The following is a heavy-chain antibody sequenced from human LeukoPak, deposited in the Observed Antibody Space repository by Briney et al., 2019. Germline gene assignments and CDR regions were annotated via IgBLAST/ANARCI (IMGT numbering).Heavy chain of an antibody. J-gene: IGHJ4*02. CDR1: GFTFDTYG. D-gene: IGHD3-22*01. CDR2: ISYDGNNE. Sequence: GRSLRLSCAASGFTFDTYGMHWVRQAPGKGLEWVAVISYDGNNENYVDSVKGRFTISRDNSKNTLYLQMNSLRAEDTAVYYCATRSIYYYYFHYWGQGTLVTVSS. V-gene: IGHV3-30*03. CDR3: ATRSIYYYYFHY.